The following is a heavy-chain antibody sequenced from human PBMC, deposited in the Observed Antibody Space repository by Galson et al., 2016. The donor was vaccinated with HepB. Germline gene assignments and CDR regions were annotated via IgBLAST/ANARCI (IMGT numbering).Heavy chain of an antibody. CDR2: VNAGHGDT. CDR3: ARDEGRKVLDS. D-gene: IGHD1-14*01. Sequence: SVKVSCKASGYTFTNYAIHWVRQAPGQRLEWMGYVNAGHGDTKYSQKSRDRVTIIRDTSASIVYMYLSSLRSEDTAVYYCARDEGRKVLDSWGQGAPVTVSS. J-gene: IGHJ4*02. CDR1: GYTFTNYA. V-gene: IGHV1-3*01.